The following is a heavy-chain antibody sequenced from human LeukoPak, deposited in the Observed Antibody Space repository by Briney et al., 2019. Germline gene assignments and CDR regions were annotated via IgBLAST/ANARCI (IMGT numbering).Heavy chain of an antibody. CDR3: AKWEGSSGCAFDY. V-gene: IGHV3-23*01. CDR2: ISGSGTAT. J-gene: IGHJ4*02. D-gene: IGHD3-22*01. CDR1: GFTFSSYA. Sequence: GGSLRLSCVASGFTFSSYAMSWVRQAPGKGLEWVSTISGSGTATYYADSVKGRFTISRDNSKNTLYLQMNSLRAEDTAVYYCAKWEGSSGCAFDYWGQGTLVTVSS.